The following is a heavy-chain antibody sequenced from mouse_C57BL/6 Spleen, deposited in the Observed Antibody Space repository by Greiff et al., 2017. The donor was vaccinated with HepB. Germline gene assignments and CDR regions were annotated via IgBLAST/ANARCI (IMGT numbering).Heavy chain of an antibody. V-gene: IGHV1-62-2*01. D-gene: IGHD2-4*01. CDR1: GYTFTEYT. Sequence: VQLQQSGAELVKPGASVKLSCKASGYTFTEYTIHWVKQRSGQGLEWIGWFYPGSGSIKYNEKFKDKATLTADKSSSTVYMELSRLTSEDSAVYFCARNEGIYYDYDEGYYFDYWGQGTTLTVSS. J-gene: IGHJ2*01. CDR3: ARNEGIYYDYDEGYYFDY. CDR2: FYPGSGSI.